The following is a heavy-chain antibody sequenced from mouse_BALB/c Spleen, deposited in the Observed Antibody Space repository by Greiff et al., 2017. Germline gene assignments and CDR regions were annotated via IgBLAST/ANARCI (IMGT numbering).Heavy chain of an antibody. Sequence: EVKLMESGPSLVKPSQTLSLTCSVTGDSITSGYWNWIRKFPGNKLEYMGYISYSGSTYYNPSLKSRISITRDTSKNQYYLQLNSVTTEDTATYYCAREDYYGSSRFWYFDVWGAGTTVTVSS. CDR1: GDSITSGY. CDR2: ISYSGST. V-gene: IGHV3-8*02. J-gene: IGHJ1*01. CDR3: AREDYYGSSRFWYFDV. D-gene: IGHD1-1*01.